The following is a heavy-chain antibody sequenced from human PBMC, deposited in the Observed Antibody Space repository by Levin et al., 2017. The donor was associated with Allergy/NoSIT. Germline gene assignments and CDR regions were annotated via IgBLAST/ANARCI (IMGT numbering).Heavy chain of an antibody. D-gene: IGHD4-17*01. CDR1: GFGVSGTY. V-gene: IGHV3-53*01. J-gene: IGHJ5*02. CDR2: INTGDVT. CDR3: ARDDGRSRLNH. Sequence: GGSLRLSCVASGFGVSGTYMSWVRQAPGKGLEWVSIINTGDVTYYADSVKGRFTISRDNSKNTLYLQMNSLIVEDTAVYYCARDDGRSRLNHWGQGTLVTVSS.